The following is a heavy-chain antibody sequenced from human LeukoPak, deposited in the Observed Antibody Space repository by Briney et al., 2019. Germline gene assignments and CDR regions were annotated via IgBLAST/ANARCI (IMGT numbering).Heavy chain of an antibody. V-gene: IGHV3-74*01. Sequence: PGGSLRLSCAASGFTFNSYWMHWVRQAPGKGLVWVSGINNDGRSTTYADSVKGRFTISRDNAKNTVHLQMNSLRAEDTAVYYCAKHYYYNMDVWGQGTTVTVSS. CDR1: GFTFNSYW. J-gene: IGHJ6*02. CDR3: AKHYYYNMDV. CDR2: INNDGRST.